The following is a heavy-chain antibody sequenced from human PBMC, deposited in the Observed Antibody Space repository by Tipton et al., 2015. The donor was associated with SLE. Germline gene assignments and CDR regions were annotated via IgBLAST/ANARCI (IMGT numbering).Heavy chain of an antibody. V-gene: IGHV4-61*02. CDR2: IYTSGST. CDR1: GGYISSGSYY. Sequence: TLSLTCTVSGGYISSGSYYWSWIRQPAGKGLEWIGRIYTSGSTNYNPSLNSRVTISVDTSKNQFSLKLSSVTAADTAVYYCARDLTGLGFDYWGQGTLVTVSS. CDR3: ARDLTGLGFDY. J-gene: IGHJ4*02. D-gene: IGHD1-20*01.